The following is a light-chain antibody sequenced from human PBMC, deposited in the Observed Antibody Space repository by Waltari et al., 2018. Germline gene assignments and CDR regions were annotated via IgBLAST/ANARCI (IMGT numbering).Light chain of an antibody. CDR2: EVS. Sequence: QSALTQPAPVSGSPGQSITISCTGTSIDVGAYNSVSWYQHHPGKAPKLMIYEVSNRPSGVSNRFSGSKSGNTASLTISGLQAEDEADYYCTSYTNTNDRVFGGGTKLTVL. J-gene: IGLJ3*02. CDR3: TSYTNTNDRV. V-gene: IGLV2-14*01. CDR1: SIDVGAYNS.